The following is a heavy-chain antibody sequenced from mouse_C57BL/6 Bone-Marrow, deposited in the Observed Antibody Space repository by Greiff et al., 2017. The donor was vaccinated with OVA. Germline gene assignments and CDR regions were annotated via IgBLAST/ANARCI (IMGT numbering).Heavy chain of an antibody. J-gene: IGHJ3*01. CDR3: ARSPGWVY. V-gene: IGHV1-82*01. CDR1: GYAFSSSW. Sequence: QVQLQQSGPELVKPGASVKISCKASGYAFSSSWMNWVKQRPGKGLEWIGRIYPGDGDTNYNGKFKGKATLTADKSSSTAYMQLSSLTSEDSAVYFCARSPGWVYWRQGTLVTVSA. CDR2: IYPGDGDT.